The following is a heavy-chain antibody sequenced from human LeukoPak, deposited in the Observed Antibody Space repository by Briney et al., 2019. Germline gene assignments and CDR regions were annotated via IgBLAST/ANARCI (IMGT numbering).Heavy chain of an antibody. CDR2: INHSGST. CDR3: AGRPLGWPNDYYGMDV. J-gene: IGHJ6*02. Sequence: SETLSLTCAVYGGSFSGYYWSWIRQPPGKGPEWIGEINHSGSTNYNPSLKSRVTISVDTSKNQFSLKLSSVTAADTAVYYCAGRPLGWPNDYYGMDVWGQGTTVTVSS. V-gene: IGHV4-34*01. CDR1: GGSFSGYY. D-gene: IGHD3-3*01.